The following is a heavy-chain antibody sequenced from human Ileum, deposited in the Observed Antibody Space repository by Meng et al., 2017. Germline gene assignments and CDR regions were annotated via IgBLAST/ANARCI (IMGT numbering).Heavy chain of an antibody. CDR3: VRNGGKYFDY. CDR2: IYLPGSP. J-gene: IGHJ4*02. Sequence: AAHQVLVEIVGILSLSCTVSADCIGSSFYGSSVRQCPGKGLEWIGQIYLPGSPNYNPSLESRVTISEDKSMNQFSLRLTSVTAADTAIFYCVRNGGKYFDYWGQGILVTVSS. D-gene: IGHD2-8*01. CDR1: ADCIGSSFY. V-gene: IGHV4-4*02.